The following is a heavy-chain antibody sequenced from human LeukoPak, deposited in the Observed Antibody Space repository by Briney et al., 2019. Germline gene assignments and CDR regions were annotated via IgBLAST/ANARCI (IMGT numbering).Heavy chain of an antibody. Sequence: VASVKVSCKASGYTFTGYYMHWVRQAPGQGLEWMGGIIPIFGTANYAQKFQGRVTITTDESTSTAYMELSSLRSEDTAVYYCARDLGIVAARYWGQGTLVTVSS. CDR3: ARDLGIVAARY. D-gene: IGHD1-26*01. V-gene: IGHV1-69*05. CDR1: GYTFTGYY. CDR2: IIPIFGTA. J-gene: IGHJ4*02.